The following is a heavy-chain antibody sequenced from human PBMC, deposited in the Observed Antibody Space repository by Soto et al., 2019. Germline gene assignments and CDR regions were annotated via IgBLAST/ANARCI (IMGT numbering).Heavy chain of an antibody. CDR3: GKDAIAVPEAYSYYGVDV. J-gene: IGHJ6*02. V-gene: IGHV3-30*18. Sequence: GGSLRLSCAASGFTFSSYGMHWVRQAPGKGLEWVAVISYDGSNKYYADSVKGRFTISRDNAKNSLYLQMNSLRADDTGVYYCGKDAIAVPEAYSYYGVDVWGQGTTVTVSS. CDR1: GFTFSSYG. CDR2: ISYDGSNK. D-gene: IGHD6-19*01.